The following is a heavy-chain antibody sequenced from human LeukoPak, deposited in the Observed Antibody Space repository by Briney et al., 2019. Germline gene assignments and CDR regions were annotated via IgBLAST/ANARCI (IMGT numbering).Heavy chain of an antibody. D-gene: IGHD3-10*02. CDR3: AELGITMFGGV. CDR1: GFTFSNYC. J-gene: IGHJ6*01. Sequence: GGSLRLSCAASGFTFSNYCMSWVRQAPGKGLEWVSSISGSGDSTYYADSVKGRFTISRDNAKNSLYLQMNSLRAEDTAVYYCAELGITMFGGVWGKGTTATTSS. V-gene: IGHV3-23*01. CDR2: ISGSGDST.